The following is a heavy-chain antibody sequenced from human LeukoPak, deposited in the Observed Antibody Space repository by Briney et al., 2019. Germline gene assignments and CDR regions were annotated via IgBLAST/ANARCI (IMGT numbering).Heavy chain of an antibody. J-gene: IGHJ5*02. Sequence: SETLSLTCAVYGGSFCGYYWSWIRQPPGKGLEWIGEINHSGSTNYNPSLKSRVAISVDTSKNQFSLKLSSVTAADTAVYYCAREATSFDFWSGYYPPGSTNWFDPWGQGTLVTVSS. V-gene: IGHV4-34*01. CDR3: AREATSFDFWSGYYPPGSTNWFDP. CDR2: INHSGST. D-gene: IGHD3-3*01. CDR1: GGSFCGYY.